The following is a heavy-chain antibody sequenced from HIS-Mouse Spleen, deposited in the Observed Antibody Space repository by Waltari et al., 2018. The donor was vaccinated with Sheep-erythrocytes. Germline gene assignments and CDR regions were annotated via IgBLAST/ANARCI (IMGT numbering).Heavy chain of an antibody. CDR3: ARTAPTYDCWSGYYDDCDS. Sequence: QVTLRESGPALVKPTQTLTLTCTFSGFSLSTSGMCVSWIRHPPGKALEWLARIDWDDAKYYSTSVQPRPTTAQDTSRHPVVLPMTNMDPVDTATYYCARTAPTYDCWSGYYDDCDSWRQETMVTVSS. CDR1: GFSLSTSGMC. J-gene: IGHJ3*02. CDR2: IDWDDAK. D-gene: IGHD3-3*01. V-gene: IGHV2-70*15.